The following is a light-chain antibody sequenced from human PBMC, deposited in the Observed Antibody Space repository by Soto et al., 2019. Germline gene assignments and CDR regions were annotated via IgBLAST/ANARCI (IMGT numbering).Light chain of an antibody. CDR1: SIDVGGYDY. Sequence: QSVLTHPASVSGSPGQSVTISCTGTSIDVGGYDYVSWYQQHPGTAPKLILYEVNNRPSGVSNRFSGSKSGNTASLTVSGLQAEDEADYYCSSFAGRNNFPYVFGTGTTVTVL. V-gene: IGLV2-14*01. J-gene: IGLJ1*01. CDR2: EVN. CDR3: SSFAGRNNFPYV.